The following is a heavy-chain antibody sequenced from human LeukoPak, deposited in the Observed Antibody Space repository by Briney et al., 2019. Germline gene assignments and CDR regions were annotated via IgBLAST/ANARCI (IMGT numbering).Heavy chain of an antibody. J-gene: IGHJ4*02. Sequence: GEPLTISCKYVGHNFDIYWIGWVRQVPGKGLESMGIIYPADSDTRYSPSFQGQVTISADRSTNTAYPQWSSLKASDTAMYYCARHKATWGSRRDCWGQGTLVTVSS. V-gene: IGHV5-51*01. CDR1: GHNFDIYW. D-gene: IGHD1-26*01. CDR2: IYPADSDT. CDR3: ARHKATWGSRRDC.